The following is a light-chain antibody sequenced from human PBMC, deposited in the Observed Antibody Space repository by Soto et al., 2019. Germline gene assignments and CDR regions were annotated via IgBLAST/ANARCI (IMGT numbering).Light chain of an antibody. Sequence: QSVLTQHRSVDGSPGQSVRSACTLASGVVGGYNYVSWYQQHPGKSPKLMIYDVSKRPSGVPARVSGSKSGNTASLTISGLQAEDEADYYCCSYAGSYSYVFGTGTKVTVL. V-gene: IGLV2-11*01. J-gene: IGLJ1*01. CDR3: CSYAGSYSYV. CDR2: DVS. CDR1: SGVVGGYNY.